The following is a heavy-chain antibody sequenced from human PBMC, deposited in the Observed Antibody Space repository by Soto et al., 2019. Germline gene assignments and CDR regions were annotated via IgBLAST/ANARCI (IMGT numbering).Heavy chain of an antibody. J-gene: IGHJ6*02. CDR3: ASRGGILSLPRFGMDV. D-gene: IGHD2-15*01. CDR2: IYYSGST. CDR1: GGSISSGGYY. Sequence: QVQLQESGPGLVKPSQTLSLTCTVSGGSISSGGYYWSWIRQHPGKGLEWIGYIYYSGSTYYNPSLKSRVTISVATSKNQFSLKLSSVNAADTAVYYCASRGGILSLPRFGMDVWGQGTTVTVSS. V-gene: IGHV4-31*03.